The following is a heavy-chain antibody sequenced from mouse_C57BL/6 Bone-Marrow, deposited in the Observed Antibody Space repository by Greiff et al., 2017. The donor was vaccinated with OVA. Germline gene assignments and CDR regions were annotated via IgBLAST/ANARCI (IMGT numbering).Heavy chain of an antibody. V-gene: IGHV1-53*01. J-gene: IGHJ4*01. CDR3: AREGGLLRPMDY. CDR2: INPSNGGT. CDR1: GYTFTSYW. Sequence: VQLQQPGTELVKPGASVKLSCKASGYTFTSYWMHWVKQRPGQGLEWIGNINPSNGGTNYNEKFKSKATLTVGKSSSTAYMQLSSLTSEDSAVYYCAREGGLLRPMDYWGQGTSVTVSS. D-gene: IGHD2-3*01.